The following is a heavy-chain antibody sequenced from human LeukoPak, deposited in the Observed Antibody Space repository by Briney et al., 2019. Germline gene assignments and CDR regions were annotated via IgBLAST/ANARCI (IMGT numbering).Heavy chain of an antibody. D-gene: IGHD3-10*01. CDR2: ISDSGSTI. CDR1: EFVFSDYY. Sequence: PGGSLRLSCAASEFVFSDYYMSWIRQAPGKGLEGVSYISDSGSTIYYADSVKGRFTISRDNVKNSLYLPMNGLRAEDTAVYYCAREMAGNYGSGTFFDLWGQGNMVTVSS. V-gene: IGHV3-11*01. CDR3: AREMAGNYGSGTFFDL. J-gene: IGHJ4*02.